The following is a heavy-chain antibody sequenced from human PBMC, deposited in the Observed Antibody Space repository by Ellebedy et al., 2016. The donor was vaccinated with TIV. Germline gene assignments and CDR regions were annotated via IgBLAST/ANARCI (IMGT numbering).Heavy chain of an antibody. Sequence: SETLSLXXTVSGGSISGYYWSWIRQSPGMGLEWIGYIHYRGNTDYNPSLKSRVTISLDTSKNQFSLNLSSVTAADTAVYYCAGLPYDFWSGYYPDSWGQGTLVTVSS. CDR2: IHYRGNT. D-gene: IGHD3-3*01. V-gene: IGHV4-59*01. CDR1: GGSISGYY. CDR3: AGLPYDFWSGYYPDS. J-gene: IGHJ4*02.